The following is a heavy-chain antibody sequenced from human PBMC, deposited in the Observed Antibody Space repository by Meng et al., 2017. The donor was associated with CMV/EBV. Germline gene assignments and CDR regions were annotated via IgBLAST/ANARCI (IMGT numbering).Heavy chain of an antibody. CDR1: GFTFSTYW. D-gene: IGHD6-13*01. J-gene: IGHJ5*02. CDR2: IDTDGTIT. V-gene: IGHV3-74*01. Sequence: SGFTFSTYWMHWVRQAPGKGLVWVSRIDTDGTITSYADSVKGRFTVSRDNSKNTLYLQMNSLRAEDTAVYYCTRDAADSSSPAWFDPWGQGTLVTVSS. CDR3: TRDAADSSSPAWFDP.